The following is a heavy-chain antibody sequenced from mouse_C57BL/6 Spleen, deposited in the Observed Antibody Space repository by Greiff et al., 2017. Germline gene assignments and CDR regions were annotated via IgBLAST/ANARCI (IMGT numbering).Heavy chain of an antibody. CDR1: GYAFTNYL. D-gene: IGHD3-2*02. Sequence: VQRVESGAELVRPGTSVKVSCKASGYAFTNYLIEWVKQRPGQGLEWIGVINPGSGGTNYNEKFKGKATLTADKSSSTAYMQLSSLTSEDSAVYFCARKGLDSSGYYWGQGTTLTVSS. V-gene: IGHV1-54*01. J-gene: IGHJ2*01. CDR2: INPGSGGT. CDR3: ARKGLDSSGYY.